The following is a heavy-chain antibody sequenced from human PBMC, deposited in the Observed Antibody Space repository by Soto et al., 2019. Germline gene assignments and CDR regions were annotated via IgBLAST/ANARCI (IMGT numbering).Heavy chain of an antibody. CDR2: IIPIFGTG. D-gene: IGHD2-2*01. CDR3: ASKDVPPAPFYYNCMDV. CDR1: GGTFSSYA. V-gene: IGHV1-69*06. Sequence: SVKVSCKASGGTFSSYAISWVRQAPGQGLEWMGGIIPIFGTGNNAQKFQGRVTITADKSTSTAYMELSSLRSEDTAVYYCASKDVPPAPFYYNCMDVCGQGTMVTGSS. J-gene: IGHJ6*01.